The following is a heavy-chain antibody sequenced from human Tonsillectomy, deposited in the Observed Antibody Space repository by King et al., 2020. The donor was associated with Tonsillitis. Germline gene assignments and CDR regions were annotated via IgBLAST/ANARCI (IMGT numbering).Heavy chain of an antibody. V-gene: IGHV3-48*03. CDR2: ICSSCSTI. Sequence: VQLVESGGGLVQPGGSLRLSCAASGFTFSSYEMNWVRQAPGKGLEWGSYICSSCSTIYYADSVKVRFTISRDNSKNSLYLQMNSLRAEDTAVYYCARDRTTLEMATILDYWGQGTLVTVSS. CDR1: GFTFSSYE. J-gene: IGHJ4*02. D-gene: IGHD5-24*01. CDR3: ARDRTTLEMATILDY.